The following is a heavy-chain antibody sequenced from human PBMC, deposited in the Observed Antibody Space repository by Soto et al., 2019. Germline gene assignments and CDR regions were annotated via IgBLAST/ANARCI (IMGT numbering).Heavy chain of an antibody. CDR3: ASDRVVVVAATTTSYYYYGMDV. J-gene: IGHJ6*02. Sequence: LRLSCAASGFTFSSYSMNWVRQAPGKGLEWVSSISSSSSYIYYADSVKGRFTISRDNAKNSLYLQMNSLRAEDTAVYYCASDRVVVVAATTTSYYYYGMDVWGQGTTVTVSS. D-gene: IGHD2-15*01. V-gene: IGHV3-21*01. CDR1: GFTFSSYS. CDR2: ISSSSSYI.